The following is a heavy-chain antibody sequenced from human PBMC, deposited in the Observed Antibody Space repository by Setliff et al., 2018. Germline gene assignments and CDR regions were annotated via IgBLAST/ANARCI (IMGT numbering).Heavy chain of an antibody. CDR1: GGSISSYY. J-gene: IGHJ4*02. D-gene: IGHD3-22*01. Sequence: LSLTCTVSGGSISSYYWSWIRQPPGKGLEWIGYIYSSGSTYYNPSLKSRVSISVDTSKNQFSLKLSSVTAADSAVYYCARESRYYYDNLGTLDYWGQRTLVTVSS. CDR3: ARESRYYYDNLGTLDY. CDR2: IYSSGST. V-gene: IGHV4-4*09.